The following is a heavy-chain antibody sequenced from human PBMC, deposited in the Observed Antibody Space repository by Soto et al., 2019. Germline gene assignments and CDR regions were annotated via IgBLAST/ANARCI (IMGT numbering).Heavy chain of an antibody. J-gene: IGHJ4*02. CDR2: ITYDGSFQ. Sequence: PGGSLRLSCQASGFNFDNYGMHWVRQAPGKGLEWVAVITYDGSFQYYADSVKGRFTISRDNSKNTLFLLLNTLKPEDTAVYHCAKDRVGGTFYTPLGFWGQGTLVTVSS. CDR3: AKDRVGGTFYTPLGF. D-gene: IGHD1-7*01. CDR1: GFNFDNYG. V-gene: IGHV3-30*18.